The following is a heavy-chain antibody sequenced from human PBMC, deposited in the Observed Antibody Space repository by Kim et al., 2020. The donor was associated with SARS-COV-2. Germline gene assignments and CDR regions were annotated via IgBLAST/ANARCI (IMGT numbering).Heavy chain of an antibody. CDR3: ARRKYSSSWNSWYFDL. CDR2: INWNGGST. CDR1: GFTFDDYG. J-gene: IGHJ2*01. V-gene: IGHV3-20*01. D-gene: IGHD6-13*01. Sequence: GGSLRLSCAAFGFTFDDYGMSWVRQAPGKGLEWVSGINWNGGSTGYADSVKGRFTISRDNAKNSLYLQMNSLRAEDTALYHCARRKYSSSWNSWYFDLWGRGTLVTVSS.